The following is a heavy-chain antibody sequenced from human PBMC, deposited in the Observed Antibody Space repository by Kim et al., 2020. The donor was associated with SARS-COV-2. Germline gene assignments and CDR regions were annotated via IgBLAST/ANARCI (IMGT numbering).Heavy chain of an antibody. CDR1: GYTFTNYW. D-gene: IGHD5-18*01. CDR3: ARLGRNRAMVVWF. J-gene: IGHJ4*02. V-gene: IGHV5-51*01. Sequence: GESLKISCEASGYTFTNYWIGWVRQMPGKGLEWMGNLYPGDSDTRYSPSFQGQVTISADKSITTAYLQWTSLKASDTAMYYCARLGRNRAMVVWFWGQGTLVTVSS. CDR2: LYPGDSDT.